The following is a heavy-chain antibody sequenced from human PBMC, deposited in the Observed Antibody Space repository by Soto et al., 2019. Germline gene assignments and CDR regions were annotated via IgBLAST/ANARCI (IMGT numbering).Heavy chain of an antibody. V-gene: IGHV5-10-1*01. CDR3: ASIAMGYGP. J-gene: IGHJ5*02. CDR1: GYSFTSYC. CDR2: IDPSDSYT. D-gene: IGHD5-18*01. Sequence: PGESLKTSFTGPGYSFTSYCISWVRQMPGKGLEWMGRIDPSDSYTNYSPYFQGHVTISADKSISTAYLQWSSLKASDTAMYYCASIAMGYGPWGQGTLVTVSS.